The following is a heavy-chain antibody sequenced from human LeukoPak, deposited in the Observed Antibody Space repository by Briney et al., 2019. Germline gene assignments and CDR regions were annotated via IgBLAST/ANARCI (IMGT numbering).Heavy chain of an antibody. Sequence: PSETLSLTCTVSGGSISSYYWSWIRQPPGKGLEWIGYIYYSGSTNYNPSLTSRVTISVDTSKNQFSLKLSSVTAADTAVYYCARASYCSGGSCYNYYYYYYMDVWGKGTTVTVSS. CDR2: IYYSGST. CDR3: ARASYCSGGSCYNYYYYYYMDV. J-gene: IGHJ6*03. V-gene: IGHV4-59*01. D-gene: IGHD2-15*01. CDR1: GGSISSYY.